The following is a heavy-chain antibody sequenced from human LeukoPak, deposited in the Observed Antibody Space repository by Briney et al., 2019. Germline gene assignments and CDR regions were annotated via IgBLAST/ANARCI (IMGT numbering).Heavy chain of an antibody. CDR3: ASADTARYFRH. CDR2: INYSGGT. D-gene: IGHD5-18*01. V-gene: IGHV4-39*07. Sequence: SETLSLTCTVSGASITNSAYHWGWIRQPPGKGLEWIGSINYSGGTHYNPSLKSRVTISVDTSKNQFSLKLSSVTAADTAVYYCASADTARYFRHWGQGTLVTVSS. CDR1: GASITNSAYH. J-gene: IGHJ1*01.